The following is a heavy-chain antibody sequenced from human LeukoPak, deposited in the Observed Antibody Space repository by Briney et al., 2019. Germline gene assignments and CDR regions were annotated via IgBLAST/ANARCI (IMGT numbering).Heavy chain of an antibody. CDR3: AKDFVPTTYYYDSSGSPDDAFDI. D-gene: IGHD3-22*01. Sequence: PAGGSLRLSCAASGFTFSSYAMSWVRQAPGKGLERVSAISGSGGSTYYADSVKGRFTISRDNSKNTLYLQMNSLRAEDTAVYYCAKDFVPTTYYYDSSGSPDDAFDIWGQGTMVTVSS. CDR1: GFTFSSYA. CDR2: ISGSGGST. V-gene: IGHV3-23*01. J-gene: IGHJ3*02.